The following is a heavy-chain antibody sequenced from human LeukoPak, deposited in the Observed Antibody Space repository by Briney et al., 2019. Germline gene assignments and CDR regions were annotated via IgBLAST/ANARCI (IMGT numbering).Heavy chain of an antibody. V-gene: IGHV3-30*02. D-gene: IGHD3/OR15-3a*01. CDR2: ISSDGRNT. CDR3: AKETLPLGLGFDY. CDR1: GFTFSTYA. J-gene: IGHJ4*02. Sequence: GGSLRLSCAASGFTFSTYAMHWVRQTPGKGLEWVAFISSDGRNTFHADSVKGRFTISRDNSKNTLYLQMNTLTTEDTSVYYCAKETLPLGLGFDYWGQGTLVTVSS.